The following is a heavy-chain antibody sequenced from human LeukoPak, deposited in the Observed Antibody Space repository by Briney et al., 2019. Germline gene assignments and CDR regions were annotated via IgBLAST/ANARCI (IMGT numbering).Heavy chain of an antibody. D-gene: IGHD1-26*01. V-gene: IGHV4-61*02. CDR3: ATEGVGGLPWYFDL. CDR1: GGSISSGSYY. J-gene: IGHJ2*01. CDR2: IYSSGST. Sequence: SETLSLTCTVSGGSISSGSYYWSWIRQPAGKGLEWIGRIYSSGSTNYNPSLESRVTISVDASKNQFSLKLSSVTAADTAVYYCATEGVGGLPWYFDLWGRGTLVTVSS.